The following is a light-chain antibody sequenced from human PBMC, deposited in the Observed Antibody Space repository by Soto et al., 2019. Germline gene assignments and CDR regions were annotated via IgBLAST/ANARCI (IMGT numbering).Light chain of an antibody. CDR1: QSVTTY. CDR3: QQSFKTPLP. Sequence: DIEMTQSPASLSASVGDTVTLTCRTSQSVTTYLNWYQQKPGKAPKLLIYAASRLQSGVPLRFRGSGSGTDFTLTITNLQPEDFATYYCQQSFKTPLPFXGGTKADIK. V-gene: IGKV1-39*01. CDR2: AAS. J-gene: IGKJ4*01.